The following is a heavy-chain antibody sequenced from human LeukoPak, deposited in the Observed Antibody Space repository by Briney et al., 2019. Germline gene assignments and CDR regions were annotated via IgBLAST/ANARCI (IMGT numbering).Heavy chain of an antibody. CDR2: INHSEST. D-gene: IGHD6-13*01. Sequence: PSETLSLTCAVFGGSFSGYYWSWIRQPPGKGLEWIGEINHSESTNYNPSLKSRVTISVDTSKNQFSLKLSSVTAADTAVYYCAGRVTQRSSIAAARSRRYFDLWGRGTLVTVSS. CDR3: AGRVTQRSSIAAARSRRYFDL. V-gene: IGHV4-34*01. J-gene: IGHJ2*01. CDR1: GGSFSGYY.